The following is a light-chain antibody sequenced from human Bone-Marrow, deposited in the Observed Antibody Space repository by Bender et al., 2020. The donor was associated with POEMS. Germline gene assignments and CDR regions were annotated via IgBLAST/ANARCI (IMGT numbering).Light chain of an antibody. V-gene: IGLV7-43*01. CDR1: TGAVTSAYS. J-gene: IGLJ1*01. CDR2: GAS. CDR3: LLYHDGAGV. Sequence: QTVVTQEPSLTVSPGGTVTLTCASSTGAVTSAYSPNWFQQKPGQPPRPLIFGASYKHSWTPARFSGSLLGGKAALTLSGVQPEDEAEYYCLLYHDGAGVFGTGTKVTVL.